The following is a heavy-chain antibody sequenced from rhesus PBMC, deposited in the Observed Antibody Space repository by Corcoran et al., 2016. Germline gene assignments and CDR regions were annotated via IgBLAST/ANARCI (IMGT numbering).Heavy chain of an antibody. V-gene: IGHV3-54*02. CDR2: ISYDGSKK. Sequence: EVQLVESGGGLVQPGGSLRLSCAASGFTFSSYGLHRFRQAQGKGLEGVAVISYDGSKKYYADSVKDRFSISRDNSKNMLYLQMNNLKLDVTAVYYCARDSSDIWTGYYQTGTYGLDSWGQGVVVTVSS. CDR3: ARDSSDIWTGYYQTGTYGLDS. D-gene: IGHD3-3*01. CDR1: GFTFSSYG. J-gene: IGHJ6*01.